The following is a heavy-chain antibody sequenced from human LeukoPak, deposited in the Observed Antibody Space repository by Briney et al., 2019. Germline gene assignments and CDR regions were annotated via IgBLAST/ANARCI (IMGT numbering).Heavy chain of an antibody. CDR2: ISAYNGNT. Sequence: ASVKVSCKASGYTFTSYGISWVRQAPGQGLEWMGWISAYNGNTNYAQKLQGRVTMTTDTSTSTAYMELRSLRPHDTAVYYCARDLRGLGYDSSGYHYWGQGTLVTVSS. D-gene: IGHD3-22*01. J-gene: IGHJ4*02. CDR1: GYTFTSYG. V-gene: IGHV1-18*01. CDR3: ARDLRGLGYDSSGYHY.